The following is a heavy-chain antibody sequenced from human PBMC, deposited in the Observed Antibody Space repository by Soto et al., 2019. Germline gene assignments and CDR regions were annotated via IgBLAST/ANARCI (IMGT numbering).Heavy chain of an antibody. D-gene: IGHD6-13*01. Sequence: PSETLSLTCTVSGGSISSYYWSWIRQPPGKGLEWIGYIYYSGSTNYNPSLKSRVTISVDTSKNQFSLKLSSVTAADTAVYYCARGSYGSSSAFCGMDVWGQGTTVTVSS. CDR2: IYYSGST. V-gene: IGHV4-59*01. J-gene: IGHJ6*02. CDR1: GGSISSYY. CDR3: ARGSYGSSSAFCGMDV.